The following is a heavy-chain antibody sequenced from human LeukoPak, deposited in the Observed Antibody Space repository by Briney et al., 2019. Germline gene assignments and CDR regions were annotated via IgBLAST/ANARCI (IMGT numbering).Heavy chain of an antibody. CDR3: ARMTTVAPDAFDI. CDR1: GYTFTSYY. V-gene: IGHV1-2*02. D-gene: IGHD4-23*01. J-gene: IGHJ3*02. CDR2: INPNSGGT. Sequence: ASVKVSCKASGYTFTSYYMHWVRQAPGQGLEWMGWINPNSGGTNCAQKFQGRVTMTRDTSISTAYMELSRLRSDDTAVYYCARMTTVAPDAFDIWGQGTMVTVSS.